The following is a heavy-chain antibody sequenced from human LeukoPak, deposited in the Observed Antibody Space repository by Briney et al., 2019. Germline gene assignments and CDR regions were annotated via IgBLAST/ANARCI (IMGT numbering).Heavy chain of an antibody. J-gene: IGHJ5*02. V-gene: IGHV1-2*02. D-gene: IGHD6-13*01. CDR2: INPNSGGT. Sequence: GASVKVSCKASGYTFTVYYMHWVRQAPGQGLEWMGWINPNSGGTNYAQKFQGRVTMTRDTSISTAYMELSRLSSDDTAVYYCARVLRGIAAAGTRWFDPWGQGTLVTVSS. CDR1: GYTFTVYY. CDR3: ARVLRGIAAAGTRWFDP.